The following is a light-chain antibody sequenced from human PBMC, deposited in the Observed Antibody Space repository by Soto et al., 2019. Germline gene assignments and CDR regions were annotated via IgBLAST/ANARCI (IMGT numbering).Light chain of an antibody. J-gene: IGLJ1*01. CDR1: SSDVGSYNL. Sequence: ALTQPASVSGSPGQSITISCTGTSSDVGSYNLVSWYQQHPGKAPKLMIYEGSKRPSGVSNRFSGSKSGNTASLTISGFQVEDEADYYCCSYAGSSTYVFGTGTKVTVL. CDR2: EGS. V-gene: IGLV2-23*01. CDR3: CSYAGSSTYV.